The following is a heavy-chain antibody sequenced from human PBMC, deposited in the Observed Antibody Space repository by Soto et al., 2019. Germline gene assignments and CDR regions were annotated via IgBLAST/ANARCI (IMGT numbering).Heavy chain of an antibody. J-gene: IGHJ6*03. CDR2: IYYSGST. CDR3: ARHYYYYYMDV. V-gene: IGHV4-59*08. CDR1: GGSISSYY. Sequence: QVQLQESGPGLVKPSETLSLTCTVSGGSISSYYWSWIRQPPGKGLECIGYIYYSGSTNCNPSLKSRVTISVDTSKNQFSLKLSSVTAADTAVYYCARHYYYYYMDVWGKGTTVAVSS.